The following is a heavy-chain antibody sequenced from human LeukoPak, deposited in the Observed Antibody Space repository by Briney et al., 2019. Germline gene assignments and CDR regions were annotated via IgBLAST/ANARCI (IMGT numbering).Heavy chain of an antibody. Sequence: GASVKVSCKASGGTFSSYAINWVRQAPGQGLEWMGGIIPIFGTANYAQKFQGRVTITADESTSTAYMEVSSLRSQDTAVYYCARAATVTTYYYYYGMDVWGQGTTVTVSS. CDR1: GGTFSSYA. CDR3: ARAATVTTYYYYYGMDV. D-gene: IGHD4-17*01. CDR2: IIPIFGTA. J-gene: IGHJ6*02. V-gene: IGHV1-69*13.